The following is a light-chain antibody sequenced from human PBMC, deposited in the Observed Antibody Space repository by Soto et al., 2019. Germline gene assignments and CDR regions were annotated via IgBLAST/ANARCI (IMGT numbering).Light chain of an antibody. V-gene: IGKV1-5*03. CDR1: QTISSW. CDR3: QNYNSYSEA. Sequence: DIQMTQSPSTLSGSVGDRVTITCRASQTISSWLAWYQQKPGKAPKLLIYKASTFKSGVPSRFSGSGSRTEFTLTISSMQPDDFSTYDCQNYNSYSEAFGQGTKVELK. CDR2: KAS. J-gene: IGKJ1*01.